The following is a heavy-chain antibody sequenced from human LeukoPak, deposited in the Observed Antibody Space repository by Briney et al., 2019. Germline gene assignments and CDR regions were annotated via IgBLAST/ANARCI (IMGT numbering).Heavy chain of an antibody. J-gene: IGHJ4*02. V-gene: IGHV3-7*04. CDR1: GFIFSNYW. D-gene: IGHD1-26*01. CDR3: ARDAEGGTYRY. Sequence: GGSLRLSCSASGFIFSNYWMTWVRQAPGKGLEWVANIKQDGSEKYYVDSVTGRFTISRDNAKNSLFLQMNSLRAEDTAVYYCARDAEGGTYRYWGQGTLVTVSS. CDR2: IKQDGSEK.